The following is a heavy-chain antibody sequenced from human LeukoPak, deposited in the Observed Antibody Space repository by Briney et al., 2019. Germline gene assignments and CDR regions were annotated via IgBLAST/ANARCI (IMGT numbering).Heavy chain of an antibody. V-gene: IGHV3-33*08. CDR2: IWYDGSNK. CDR1: GFTFSSYG. Sequence: PGGSLRLSCAASGFTFSSYGMHWVRQAPGKGLEWVAVIWYDGSNKYYADSVKGRFTISRDSSKNTLYLQMNSLRAEDTAVYYCARSVVATRYYYYGMDVWGQGTTVTVSS. J-gene: IGHJ6*02. D-gene: IGHD5-12*01. CDR3: ARSVVATRYYYYGMDV.